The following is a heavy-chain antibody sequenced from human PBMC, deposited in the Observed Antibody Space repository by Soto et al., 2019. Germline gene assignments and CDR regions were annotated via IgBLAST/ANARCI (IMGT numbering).Heavy chain of an antibody. D-gene: IGHD6-19*01. CDR3: ARGGDLAGWMPFDS. CDR1: GGTFNTYG. Sequence: QVHLVQSGAEVKKPGSSVKVSCRASGGTFNTYGFNWVRQAPGQGLEWMGGIIPLFGTTTYAQNFQGRVTITADQSTTTAYMEMIGLTSEDTAVYFCARGGDLAGWMPFDSWGQGTLVTVSS. J-gene: IGHJ4*02. V-gene: IGHV1-69*01. CDR2: IIPLFGTT.